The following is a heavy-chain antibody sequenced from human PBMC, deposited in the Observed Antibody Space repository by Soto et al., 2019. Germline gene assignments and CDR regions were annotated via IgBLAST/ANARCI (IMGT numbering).Heavy chain of an antibody. CDR2: IIPIFGTA. D-gene: IGHD6-19*01. CDR1: GGTFSSYA. CDR3: ARGGGYSSGWHYSVPYYGMDV. J-gene: IGHJ6*02. V-gene: IGHV1-69*01. Sequence: QVQLVQSGAEVKKPGSSVKVSCKASGGTFSSYAISWVRQAPGQGLEWMGGIIPIFGTANYAQKFQGRVTITADESTRTAYMELSSLRSEDTAVYYCARGGGYSSGWHYSVPYYGMDVWGQGTTVTVSS.